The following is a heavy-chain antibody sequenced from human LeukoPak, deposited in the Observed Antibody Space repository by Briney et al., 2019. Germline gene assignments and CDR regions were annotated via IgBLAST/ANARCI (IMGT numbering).Heavy chain of an antibody. Sequence: HPGGSLRLSCAASGLSFSSYAMSWVRHAPGKGLEWVSSISGSGGSTYYADSVKGRFTISRDNSKNTLYLQMNSLRAEDTAVYYCAKETYYYDSSGYLYYFDYWGQGTLVTVSS. CDR2: ISGSGGST. J-gene: IGHJ4*02. V-gene: IGHV3-23*01. CDR1: GLSFSSYA. CDR3: AKETYYYDSSGYLYYFDY. D-gene: IGHD3-22*01.